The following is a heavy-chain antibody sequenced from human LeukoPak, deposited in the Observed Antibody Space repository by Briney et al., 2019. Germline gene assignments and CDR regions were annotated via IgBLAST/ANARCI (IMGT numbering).Heavy chain of an antibody. Sequence: PSETLSLTCTVSGGSVSSGGYYWSWIRQPPGKGLEWIGYVYYSGNTNYNPSLKSRVTISVDTSKNQFSLKLSSVTAADTAVYYCARDYYDSSGYYDYWGQEALATVSS. J-gene: IGHJ4*02. CDR3: ARDYYDSSGYYDY. CDR2: VYYSGNT. D-gene: IGHD3-22*01. V-gene: IGHV4-61*08. CDR1: GGSVSSGGYY.